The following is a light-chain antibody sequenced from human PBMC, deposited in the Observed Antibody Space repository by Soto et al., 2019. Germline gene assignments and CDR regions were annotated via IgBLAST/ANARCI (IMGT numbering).Light chain of an antibody. Sequence: EVVMTQSPATLSVSPGERATLSCRASETVATNLAWYQQKPGQAPRLLISGASTRAAGISDRFRGSGSGTEFTLTISSLQPEDFATYYCQQSFTTPRTFGQGTKVDIK. CDR2: GAS. CDR1: ETVATN. J-gene: IGKJ1*01. V-gene: IGKV3-15*01. CDR3: QQSFTTPRT.